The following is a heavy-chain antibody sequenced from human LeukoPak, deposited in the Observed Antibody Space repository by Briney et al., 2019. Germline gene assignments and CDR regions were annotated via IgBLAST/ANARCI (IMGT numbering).Heavy chain of an antibody. CDR1: GGSISSYY. CDR2: IYYSGST. Sequence: SETLSLTCTVSGGSISSYYWSWIRLPPGKGLEWIGYIYYSGSTNYNPSPKTRVTISVDTSKNQFSLNLSSVTAADTAVYYCARGFLCGGDCNAFDIWGQGTKVTVSS. V-gene: IGHV4-59*01. CDR3: ARGFLCGGDCNAFDI. D-gene: IGHD2-21*02. J-gene: IGHJ3*02.